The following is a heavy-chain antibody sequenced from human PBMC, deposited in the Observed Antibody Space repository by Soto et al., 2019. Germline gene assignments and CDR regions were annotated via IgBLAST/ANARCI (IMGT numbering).Heavy chain of an antibody. CDR2: IYPADSDT. CDR1: GYPFASYW. D-gene: IGHD2-15*01. CDR3: ARGTTPRFDH. V-gene: IGHV5-51*01. J-gene: IGHJ4*02. Sequence: AESLKISCKASGYPFASYWIGWARQMPGKGLEWMGIIYPADSDTRYNPSFQGQVTISADKSITTAYLQWSSLKASDTAREDCARGTTPRFDHWGQGTLVTVYS.